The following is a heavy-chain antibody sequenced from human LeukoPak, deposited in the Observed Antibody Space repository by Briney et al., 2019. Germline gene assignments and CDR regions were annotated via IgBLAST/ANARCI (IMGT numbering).Heavy chain of an antibody. CDR1: GFTFGDYA. CDR2: INWNGGST. CDR3: AREGSYYGSGSYSY. V-gene: IGHV3-20*04. D-gene: IGHD3-10*01. J-gene: IGHJ4*02. Sequence: GGSLRLSCTASGFTFGDYAMSWFRQAPGKGLEWVSGINWNGGSTGYADSVKGRFTISRDNAKNSLYLQMNSLRAEDTAVYYCAREGSYYGSGSYSYWGQGTLVTVSS.